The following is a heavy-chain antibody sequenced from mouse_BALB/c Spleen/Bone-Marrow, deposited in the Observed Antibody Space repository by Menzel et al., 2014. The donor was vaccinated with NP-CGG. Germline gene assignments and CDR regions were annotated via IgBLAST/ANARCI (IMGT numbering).Heavy chain of an antibody. V-gene: IGHV1S81*02. Sequence: QVHVKQSGAELVKPGASVKLSCKASSYTFTSYWMHWVKQRPGQGLEWIGEINPSNGRTNYNEKFKSKATLTVDKSSSTAYMQLSSLTSEDSAVYYCARGTFDYWGQGTTLTVSS. J-gene: IGHJ2*01. CDR1: SYTFTSYW. CDR3: ARGTFDY. CDR2: INPSNGRT.